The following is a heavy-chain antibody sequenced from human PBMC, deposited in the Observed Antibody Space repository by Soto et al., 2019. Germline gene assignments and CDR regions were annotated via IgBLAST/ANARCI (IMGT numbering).Heavy chain of an antibody. J-gene: IGHJ5*02. D-gene: IGHD3-9*01. Sequence: GGSLRLSCAASGFTFSIYSMNWVRQAPGKGLEWVSYISSSSSRIEYADPVKGRFTISRDNAKNSVYLQMNSLRDEDTAVYYCTKIAAVPDNNWFDTWGQGTLVTVSS. CDR3: TKIAAVPDNNWFDT. V-gene: IGHV3-48*02. CDR1: GFTFSIYS. CDR2: ISSSSSRI.